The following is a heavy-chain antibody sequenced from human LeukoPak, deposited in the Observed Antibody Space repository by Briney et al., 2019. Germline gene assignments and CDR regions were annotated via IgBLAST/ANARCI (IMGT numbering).Heavy chain of an antibody. CDR2: ISSSSYYI. V-gene: IGHV3-21*01. D-gene: IGHD1-26*01. CDR1: GFTFGDYS. J-gene: IGHJ6*03. CDR3: ARDPYSGSYGNYYYYFMDV. Sequence: GGSLRLSCDASGFTFGDYSMNWVRQAPGKGLEWVSSISSSSYYIYYADSVKGRFTISRDNAKNSLYLQMNSLRAEDTAVYYCARDPYSGSYGNYYYYFMDVWGKGTTVTISS.